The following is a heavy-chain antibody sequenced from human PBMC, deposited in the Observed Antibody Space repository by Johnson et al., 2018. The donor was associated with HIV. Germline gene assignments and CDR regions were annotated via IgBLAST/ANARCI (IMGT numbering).Heavy chain of an antibody. CDR2: ISYDGSNK. CDR3: ARGLELYLDLGWDDAFDI. J-gene: IGHJ3*02. CDR1: GFTFSSYA. V-gene: IGHV3-30-3*01. D-gene: IGHD1-26*01. Sequence: QVQLVESGGGVVQPGRSLRLSCAASGFTFSSYAMHWVRQAPGKGLEWVAVISYDGSNKYYADSVKGRFSISRDSSEKTLYLQMNSLRPEDTAVYYCARGLELYLDLGWDDAFDIWGQGTMVTVSS.